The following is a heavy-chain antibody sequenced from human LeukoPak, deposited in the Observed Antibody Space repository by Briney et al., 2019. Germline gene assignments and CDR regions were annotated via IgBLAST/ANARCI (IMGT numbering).Heavy chain of an antibody. J-gene: IGHJ3*02. CDR2: IDPSDSYT. CDR3: ARHCSGGGCHDAFDI. V-gene: IGHV5-10-1*01. D-gene: IGHD2-15*01. Sequence: GESLKISCKSSGYRFTSYWITWVRQMPGKGLEWMGRIDPSDSYTNYSPSFQGHVTFSADKSISAAYLQWSSLKASDSAMYYCARHCSGGGCHDAFDIWGQGTVVTVSS. CDR1: GYRFTSYW.